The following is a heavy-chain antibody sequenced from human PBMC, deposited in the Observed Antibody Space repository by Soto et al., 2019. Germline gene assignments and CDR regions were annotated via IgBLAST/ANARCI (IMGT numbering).Heavy chain of an antibody. Sequence: QVQLVQSGAEVKKPGSSVKVSCKASGGTFSSYAISWVRQAPGQGLEWMGGIIPIFGTANYAQKFQGRVTITADESTSTAYMELSSLRSEDTAVYCCARSALYYYDSSGYYHWGQGTLVTVSS. CDR1: GGTFSSYA. D-gene: IGHD3-22*01. V-gene: IGHV1-69*01. J-gene: IGHJ5*02. CDR2: IIPIFGTA. CDR3: ARSALYYYDSSGYYH.